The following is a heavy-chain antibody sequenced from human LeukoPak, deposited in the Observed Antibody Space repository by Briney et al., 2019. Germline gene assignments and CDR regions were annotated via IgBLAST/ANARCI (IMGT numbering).Heavy chain of an antibody. V-gene: IGHV3-30-3*01. CDR2: ISYVESNK. CDR1: GFIFSSCT. J-gene: IGHJ4*02. CDR3: ARDQYDTWSRRGNFDS. Sequence: GGSLRLSCAASGFIFSSCTMHWVRQAPGKGLEWVAVISYVESNKYYADSVRGRFTISRDNTKNSLYLQMNSLRVEDTAVFYCARDQYDTWSRRGNFDSWGQGTLVIVSS. D-gene: IGHD3-3*01.